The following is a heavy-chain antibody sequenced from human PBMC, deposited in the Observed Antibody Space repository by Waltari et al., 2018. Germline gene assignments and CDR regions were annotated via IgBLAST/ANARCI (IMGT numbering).Heavy chain of an antibody. V-gene: IGHV3-23*04. D-gene: IGHD3-10*01. Sequence: VQLVQSGAEVKKPGSSVKVSCKASGGTFSSYAISWVRQATGTGREWVSSISGSGNSIYSADSVRGRFTISRDNSKNTLYLQMNSLRAEDTAVYYCAKEGKGSGPRRFNPHDYEYWGQGTLVIVSS. CDR3: AKEGKGSGPRRFNPHDYEY. CDR2: ISGSGNSI. J-gene: IGHJ4*02. CDR1: GGTFSSYA.